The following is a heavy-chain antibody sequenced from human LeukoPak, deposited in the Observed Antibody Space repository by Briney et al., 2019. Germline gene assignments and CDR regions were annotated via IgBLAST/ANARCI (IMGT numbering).Heavy chain of an antibody. D-gene: IGHD3-10*01. CDR2: IYYSGST. V-gene: IGHV4-59*01. CDR1: GGSISSYY. CDR3: ARDSRHYYGSGSYYTD. Sequence: SETLSLTCTVSGGSISSYYWSWIRQPPGKGLEWIGYIYYSGSTNYIPSLKSRVTISVDTSKNQFSLKLSSVTAADTAVYYCARDSRHYYGSGSYYTDWGQGTLVTVSS. J-gene: IGHJ4*02.